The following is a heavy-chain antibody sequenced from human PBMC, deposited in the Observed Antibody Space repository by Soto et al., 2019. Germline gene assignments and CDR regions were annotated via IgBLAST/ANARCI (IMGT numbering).Heavy chain of an antibody. J-gene: IGHJ6*02. D-gene: IGHD2-2*01. Sequence: PGGSLRLSCAASGFTFSSYGMHWVRQAPGKGLEWVAVISCDGSDKYYADSVKGRFSISRDNSKNTLYLQMNSLRPEDTAVYYCAKVTGYCSSSSCRRDYYYYYGMDVWGPGTTVTVSS. CDR3: AKVTGYCSSSSCRRDYYYYYGMDV. CDR2: ISCDGSDK. V-gene: IGHV3-30*18. CDR1: GFTFSSYG.